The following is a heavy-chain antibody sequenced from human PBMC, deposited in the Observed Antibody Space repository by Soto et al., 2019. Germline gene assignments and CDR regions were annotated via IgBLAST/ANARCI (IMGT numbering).Heavy chain of an antibody. CDR2: ISSSGSTI. Sequence: EVQLVESGGGLVQPGGSLRLSCAASGFTFSSYEMNWVRQAPGKGLEWVSYISSSGSTIYYADSVKGRFTISRDNAKNSLYLQMNSLRAEDTAVYYCARAVPVGCCSWYDDYWGQGTLVTVSS. CDR3: ARAVPVGCCSWYDDY. J-gene: IGHJ4*02. V-gene: IGHV3-48*03. D-gene: IGHD6-13*01. CDR1: GFTFSSYE.